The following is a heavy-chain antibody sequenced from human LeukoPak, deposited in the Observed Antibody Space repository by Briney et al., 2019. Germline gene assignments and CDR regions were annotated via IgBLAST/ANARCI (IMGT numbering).Heavy chain of an antibody. CDR2: INHSGST. CDR1: GGSFSGYY. V-gene: IGHV4-34*01. Sequence: SETLSLTCAVYGGSFSGYYWSWIRQPPGKGLEWIGEINHSGSTNYNPSLKSRVTISVDTSKNQFSLKLSSVTAADTAVYHSARGGRRSVITVVVVAAKHWFDPWGQGTLVTVSS. J-gene: IGHJ5*02. D-gene: IGHD2-15*01. CDR3: ARGGRRSVITVVVVAAKHWFDP.